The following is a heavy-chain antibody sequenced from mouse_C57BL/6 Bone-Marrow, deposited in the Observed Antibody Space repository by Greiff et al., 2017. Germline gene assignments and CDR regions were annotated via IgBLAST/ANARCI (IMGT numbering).Heavy chain of an antibody. V-gene: IGHV14-4*01. Sequence: EVQLQQSGAELVRPGASVKLSCTASGFNIKDDYMHWVKQRPEPGLEWIGWIDPENGDTEYASKFQGKATITADTSSNTAYLQRSSLTSEDTAVDYCTATTVVERGDWGQGTTLTVSS. CDR1: GFNIKDDY. CDR2: IDPENGDT. J-gene: IGHJ2*01. D-gene: IGHD1-1*01. CDR3: TATTVVERGD.